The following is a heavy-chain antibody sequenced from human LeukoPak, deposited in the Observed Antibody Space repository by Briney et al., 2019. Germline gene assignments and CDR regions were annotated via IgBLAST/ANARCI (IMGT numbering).Heavy chain of an antibody. J-gene: IGHJ4*02. D-gene: IGHD3-10*01. Sequence: PSETLSLTCTVSGGSLSSYYWSWIRQPAGKGLEWIGRIYTSGSTNYNPSLKSRVTMSVDTSKNQFSLKLSSVTAADTAVYYCARVVGYYGSGSYYYYFDYWGQGTLVTVSS. CDR3: ARVVGYYGSGSYYYYFDY. V-gene: IGHV4-4*07. CDR1: GGSLSSYY. CDR2: IYTSGST.